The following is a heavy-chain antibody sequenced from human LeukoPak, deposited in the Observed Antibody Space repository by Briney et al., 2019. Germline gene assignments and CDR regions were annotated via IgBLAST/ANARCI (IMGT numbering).Heavy chain of an antibody. D-gene: IGHD3-10*01. CDR1: GYTFTSYY. J-gene: IGHJ3*02. CDR3: ATLESYDSSGPPWAFDI. V-gene: IGHV1-46*01. CDR2: INPSGGST. Sequence: ASVKVSCKASGYTFTSYYLHWVRQAPGQGLEWMGIINPSGGSTSYAQKFQGRVTMTRDTSTSTVYMELSSLRSEDTAVFYCATLESYDSSGPPWAFDIWGQGTMVTVS.